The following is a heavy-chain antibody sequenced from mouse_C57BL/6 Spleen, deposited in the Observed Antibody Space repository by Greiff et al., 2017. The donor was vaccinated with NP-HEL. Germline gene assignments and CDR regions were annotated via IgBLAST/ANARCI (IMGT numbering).Heavy chain of an antibody. V-gene: IGHV1-64*01. D-gene: IGHD1-1*02. CDR3: ASGGNYEDAMDY. CDR1: GYTFTSYW. CDR2: IHPNSGST. Sequence: QVQLKQPGAELVKPGASVKLSCKASGYTFTSYWMHWVKQRPGQGLEWIGMIHPNSGSTNYNEKFKSKATLTVDKSSSTAYMQLSSLTSEDSAVYYCASGGNYEDAMDYWGQGTSVTVSS. J-gene: IGHJ4*01.